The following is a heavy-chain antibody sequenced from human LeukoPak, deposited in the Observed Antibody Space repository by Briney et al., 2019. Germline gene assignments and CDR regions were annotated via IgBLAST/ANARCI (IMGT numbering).Heavy chain of an antibody. CDR2: IKQDGIER. CDR1: GFTFSSYS. V-gene: IGHV3-7*01. J-gene: IGHJ4*02. CDR3: RSGTHY. Sequence: GGSLRLSCAASGFTFSSYSMNWVRQAPGKGLEWVANIKQDGIERHYLDSVKGRFTISRDDAESSLFLQMNSLRADDTAMYYCRSGTHYWGQGTLVTVSS.